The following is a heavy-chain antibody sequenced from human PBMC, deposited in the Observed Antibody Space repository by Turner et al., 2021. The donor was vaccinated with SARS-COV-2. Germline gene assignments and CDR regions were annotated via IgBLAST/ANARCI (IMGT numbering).Heavy chain of an antibody. V-gene: IGHV3-21*01. D-gene: IGHD2-2*01. Sequence: VQLVESGGGLCKPGGSLRLSRAASGVTFSSYSMNWVRQAPGKGLEWVSSISSSSSYIDYAESVKGQFTISRDNAKNSLYLQMNSMRAEDTAVYYCARDHRPVVVPAAKRAGSYYYGMDVWGQGTTVTVSS. CDR3: ARDHRPVVVPAAKRAGSYYYGMDV. CDR2: ISSSSSYI. J-gene: IGHJ6*02. CDR1: GVTFSSYS.